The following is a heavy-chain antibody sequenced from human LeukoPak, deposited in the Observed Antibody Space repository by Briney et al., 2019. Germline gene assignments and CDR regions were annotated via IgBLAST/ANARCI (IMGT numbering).Heavy chain of an antibody. D-gene: IGHD6-25*01. CDR3: ARSGIAAATRVLPYYYYYYMDV. V-gene: IGHV1-69*05. CDR1: GGTFSSYA. CDR2: IIPIFGTA. Sequence: ASVKVSCKASGGTFSSYAISWVRQAPGQGLEWMGGIIPIFGTANCAQKFQGRVTITTDESTSTAYMELSSLRSEDTAAYYCARSGIAAATRVLPYYYYYYMDVWGKGTTVTVSS. J-gene: IGHJ6*03.